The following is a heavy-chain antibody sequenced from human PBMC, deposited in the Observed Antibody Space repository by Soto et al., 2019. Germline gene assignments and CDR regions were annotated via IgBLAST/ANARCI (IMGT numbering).Heavy chain of an antibody. J-gene: IGHJ4*02. CDR2: INHSGST. CDR1: GGSFSGYY. CDR3: ARAGYCSSTSCYGLDY. V-gene: IGHV4-34*01. D-gene: IGHD2-2*01. Sequence: SETLSLTCAVYGGSFSGYYWSWIRQPPGKGLEWIGEINHSGSTNYNPSLKSRVTISVDTSKNQFSLKLSSVTAADTAVYYCARAGYCSSTSCYGLDYWGQGTLVTVSS.